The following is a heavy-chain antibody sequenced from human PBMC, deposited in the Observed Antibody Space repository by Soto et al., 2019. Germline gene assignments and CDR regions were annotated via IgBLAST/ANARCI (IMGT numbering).Heavy chain of an antibody. CDR2: IGPYKGGT. CDR3: AIDVPHWWDNATGRVDY. CDR1: GYSFVSHG. V-gene: IGHV1-18*04. Sequence: QSQLVQSGPEVKRPGAAVRVSCKASGYSFVSHGISWVRQAPGQGLEWMAWIGPYKGGTKYAQRLQGRVTVTTDPQTTSVYMERRNMGPDDTAVYYCAIDVPHWWDNATGRVDYWGHGTRVDVSS. J-gene: IGHJ4*01. D-gene: IGHD2-8*02.